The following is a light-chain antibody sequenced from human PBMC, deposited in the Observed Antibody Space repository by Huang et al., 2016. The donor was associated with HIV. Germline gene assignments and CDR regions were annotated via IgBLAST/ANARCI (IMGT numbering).Light chain of an antibody. CDR3: QQYDNLYT. CDR1: QDIRNF. Sequence: IQMTQSPASLSAYVGDRVTISCQANQDIRNFLNWYQHKPGKAPTLLIYGASNFQAGVPSRFSGNGSGTDFSITISSLQSEDIATYYCQQYDNLYTFGQGTRLEIK. CDR2: GAS. J-gene: IGKJ2*01. V-gene: IGKV1-33*01.